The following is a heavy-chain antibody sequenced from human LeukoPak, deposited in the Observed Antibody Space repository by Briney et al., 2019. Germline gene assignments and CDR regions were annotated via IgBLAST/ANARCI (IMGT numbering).Heavy chain of an antibody. CDR2: ISAYNGNT. CDR3: ARDAITFGGVIVLFDY. D-gene: IGHD3-16*02. CDR1: GYTFTSYG. J-gene: IGHJ4*02. V-gene: IGHV1-18*01. Sequence: ASVKVSCKASGYTFTSYGISWVRQAPGQGLEWMGWISAYNGNTNYAQKLQGRVTMTTDTSTSTAYMELRSLRSDDTAVYYCARDAITFGGVIVLFDYWGQGTLVTVSS.